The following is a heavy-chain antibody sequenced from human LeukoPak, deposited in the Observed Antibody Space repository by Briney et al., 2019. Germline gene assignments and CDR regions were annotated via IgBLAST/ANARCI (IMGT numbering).Heavy chain of an antibody. Sequence: ASVKVSCKTSGYTFTSYAMHWVRQAPGQRPEWMGWINAGIGNTSYSERFQDRITITRDTSASTVHMELSSLRSEDTAVYYCARDMGGSGSYSYWGQGTLVTVSS. CDR1: GYTFTSYA. J-gene: IGHJ4*02. CDR3: ARDMGGSGSYSY. D-gene: IGHD3-10*01. CDR2: INAGIGNT. V-gene: IGHV1-3*01.